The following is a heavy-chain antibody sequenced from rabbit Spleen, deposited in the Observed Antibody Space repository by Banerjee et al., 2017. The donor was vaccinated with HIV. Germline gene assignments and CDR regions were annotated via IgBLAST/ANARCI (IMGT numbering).Heavy chain of an antibody. CDR2: IYVGSGRGT. V-gene: IGHV1S45*01. J-gene: IGHJ4*01. CDR3: ASFVEVVCCYLIL. Sequence: QEQLEETGGDLVKPEGSMTITCTASGIVINYSYWICGGHQAPGKGLEWIACIYVGSGRGTKDASWAKRRSTITKSSSTTVILLTTIPTVADTTFFFGASFVEVVCCYLILWGPGTLVTVS. CDR1: GIVINYSYW. D-gene: IGHD5-1*01.